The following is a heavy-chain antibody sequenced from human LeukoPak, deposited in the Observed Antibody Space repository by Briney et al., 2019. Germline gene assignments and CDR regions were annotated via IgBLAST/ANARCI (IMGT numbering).Heavy chain of an antibody. D-gene: IGHD1-26*01. Sequence: PGGSLRLSCAASGFTFSSYSMNWVRQAPGKGLEWVSGISWNSGSIGYADSVKGRFTISRDNAKNSLYLQMNSLRAEDMALYYCAKEGGVLNAFDIWGQGTMVTVSS. J-gene: IGHJ3*02. CDR3: AKEGGVLNAFDI. CDR1: GFTFSSYS. CDR2: ISWNSGSI. V-gene: IGHV3-9*03.